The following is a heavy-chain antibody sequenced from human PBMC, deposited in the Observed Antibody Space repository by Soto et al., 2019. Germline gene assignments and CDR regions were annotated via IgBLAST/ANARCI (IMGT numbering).Heavy chain of an antibody. CDR2: IDPDGSVT. Sequence: GGSLRLSCKASAFTFSNYWMHWVRQAPGKGLMWVSRIDPDGSVTDYADSVKGRFTISRDNAKDTLYLQMNSLRVEDTAVYYCARDPVASGPHDTYLLDYLGRGTLVTVSS. J-gene: IGHJ4*02. CDR3: ARDPVASGPHDTYLLDY. V-gene: IGHV3-74*01. CDR1: AFTFSNYW. D-gene: IGHD1-1*01.